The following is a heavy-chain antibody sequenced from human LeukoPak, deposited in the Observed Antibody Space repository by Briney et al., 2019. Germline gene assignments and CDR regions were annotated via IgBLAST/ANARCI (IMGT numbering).Heavy chain of an antibody. Sequence: ASVKVSCKASGYTFTSYDINWVRQATGQGLEWMGWMNPNSGNTGYAQKFQGRVTITADKSTSTAYMELSSLRSEDTAVYYCARGGASPNDAFDIWGQGTMVTVSS. CDR2: MNPNSGNT. CDR1: GYTFTSYD. J-gene: IGHJ3*02. V-gene: IGHV1-8*01. CDR3: ARGGASPNDAFDI.